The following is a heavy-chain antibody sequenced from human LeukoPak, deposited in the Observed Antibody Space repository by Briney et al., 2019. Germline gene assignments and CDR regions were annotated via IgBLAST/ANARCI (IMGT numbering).Heavy chain of an antibody. Sequence: PSETLSLTCTVSGYSISSGYYWGWIRQPPGKGLEWVGRIKSKTDGGTTDFAAPVKGRFTISRDDSKNTLYLQMNSLKIEDIAVYYCTTDGSISGWYFPFDYWGQGTLVTVSS. V-gene: IGHV3-15*01. CDR3: TTDGSISGWYFPFDY. CDR1: GYSISSGYY. J-gene: IGHJ4*02. CDR2: IKSKTDGGTT. D-gene: IGHD6-19*01.